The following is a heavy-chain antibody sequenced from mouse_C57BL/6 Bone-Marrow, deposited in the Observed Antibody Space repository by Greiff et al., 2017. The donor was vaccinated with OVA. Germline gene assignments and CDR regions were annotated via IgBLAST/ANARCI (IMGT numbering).Heavy chain of an antibody. CDR2: ISSGSSTI. CDR1: GFTFSDYG. Sequence: EVHLVESGGGLVKPGGSLKLSCAASGFTFSDYGMHWVRQAPEKGMEWVAYISSGSSTIYYADTVKGRFTISRDNAKNTLFLQMTSLRSEDTAMYYCARPYDGYYEYFDVWGTGTTVTVSS. V-gene: IGHV5-17*01. J-gene: IGHJ1*03. D-gene: IGHD2-3*01. CDR3: ARPYDGYYEYFDV.